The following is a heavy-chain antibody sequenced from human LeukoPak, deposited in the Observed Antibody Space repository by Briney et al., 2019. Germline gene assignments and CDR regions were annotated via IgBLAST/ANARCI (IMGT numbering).Heavy chain of an antibody. CDR1: GGTFSIYA. D-gene: IGHD5-24*01. V-gene: IGHV1-69*01. J-gene: IGHJ4*02. CDR2: IIPIFGTA. CDR3: ARDRDGYNCFDY. Sequence: GSSVKVSCTASGGTFSIYAISWVRQAPGQGLEWMGGIIPIFGTANYAQKFQGRVTITADESTSTAYMELSSLRSEDTAVYYCARDRDGYNCFDYWGQGTLVTVSS.